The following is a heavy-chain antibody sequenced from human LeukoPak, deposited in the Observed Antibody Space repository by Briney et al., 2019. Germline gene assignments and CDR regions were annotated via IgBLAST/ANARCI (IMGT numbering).Heavy chain of an antibody. Sequence: PSETLSLTCAVSGGSISSGGYSWSWIRQPPGKGLEWIGYIYHSGSTYYNPSLKSRVTISVDRSKNQFSLKLSSVTAADTAVYYCARGVVRTSSNWFDPWGQGTLVTVSS. CDR1: GGSISSGGYS. D-gene: IGHD3-10*01. J-gene: IGHJ5*02. CDR3: ARGVVRTSSNWFDP. V-gene: IGHV4-30-2*01. CDR2: IYHSGST.